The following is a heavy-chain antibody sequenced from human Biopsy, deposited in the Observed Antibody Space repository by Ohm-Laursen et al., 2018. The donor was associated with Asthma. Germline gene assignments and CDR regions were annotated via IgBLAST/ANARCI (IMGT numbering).Heavy chain of an antibody. CDR3: ATFPYGDYLPLDY. CDR2: ISGSGGST. CDR1: GFTFSSYA. J-gene: IGHJ4*02. Sequence: SLRLSCAASGFTFSSYAMSWVRQAPGKGLEWVSAISGSGGSTYYADSVKDRFTISRDNSKNTLYLQMNSLRAEDTAVYYCATFPYGDYLPLDYWGQGTLVTVSS. V-gene: IGHV3-23*01. D-gene: IGHD4-17*01.